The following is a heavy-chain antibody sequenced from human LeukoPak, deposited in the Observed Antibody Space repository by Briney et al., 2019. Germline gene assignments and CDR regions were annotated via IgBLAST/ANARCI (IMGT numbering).Heavy chain of an antibody. D-gene: IGHD3-22*01. Sequence: HGESLKISCKGSGYSFTSNWIGWVRQMPGKGLEWMGIIYPGDSNARYSPSFQGQDTISADKSISTAYLQWSSLEASDTAMYYCARGSGYQTYFFDYWGQGTLVTVPS. CDR3: ARGSGYQTYFFDY. CDR2: IYPGDSNA. V-gene: IGHV5-51*01. CDR1: GYSFTSNW. J-gene: IGHJ4*02.